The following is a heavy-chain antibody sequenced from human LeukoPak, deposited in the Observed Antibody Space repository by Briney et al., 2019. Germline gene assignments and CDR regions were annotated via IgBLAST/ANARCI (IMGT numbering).Heavy chain of an antibody. D-gene: IGHD6-19*01. CDR3: GSSGWYSHSPFDY. Sequence: SVKVSCKASGGTFSSYAISWVRQAPGQGLEWMGGIIPIFGTAYYAQKFQGRVTITADESTSTAYMELSSLRSEDTAVYYCGSSGWYSHSPFDYWGQGTLVTVSS. V-gene: IGHV1-69*13. CDR1: GGTFSSYA. CDR2: IIPIFGTA. J-gene: IGHJ4*02.